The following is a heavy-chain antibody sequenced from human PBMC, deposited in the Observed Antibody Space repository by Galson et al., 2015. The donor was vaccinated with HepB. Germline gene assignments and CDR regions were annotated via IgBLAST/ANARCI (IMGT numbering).Heavy chain of an antibody. CDR1: GFSLATSGMS. J-gene: IGHJ6*02. V-gene: IGHV2-70*19. CDR2: VDWDDDK. Sequence: PALVKPTQTLTLTCTFSGFSLATSGMSVTWVRQPPGKALEWLALVDWDDDKLYNTSLKTRLTISGDTSRNQVVLTVTNVAPVDTGTYYCARILDYYGMDAWGQGTTVVVSS. CDR3: ARILDYYGMDA.